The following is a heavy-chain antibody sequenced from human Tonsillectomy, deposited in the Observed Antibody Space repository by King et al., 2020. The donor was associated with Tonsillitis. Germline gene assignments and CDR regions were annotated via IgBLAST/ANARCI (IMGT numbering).Heavy chain of an antibody. CDR2: IYYSGST. Sequence: VQLQESGPGLVKPSQTLSLTCTVSGGSISSGGYYWSWIRQHPGKGLEWIGYIYYSGSTYYNPSLKSRVTISVDTSKNQFSLKLSSVTAADTAVYYCARDDYYYDSSGYYYKPRGGRGFDIWGQGTMVTVSS. CDR1: GGSISSGGYY. V-gene: IGHV4-31*03. CDR3: ARDDYYYDSSGYYYKPRGGRGFDI. J-gene: IGHJ3*02. D-gene: IGHD3-22*01.